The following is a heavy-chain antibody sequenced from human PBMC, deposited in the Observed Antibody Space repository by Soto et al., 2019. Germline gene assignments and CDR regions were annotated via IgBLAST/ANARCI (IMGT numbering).Heavy chain of an antibody. Sequence: PSETLSLTCTVSNGSIGSYHWGWIRQSPGKGLEWIGSVSHSGITKYDPSLKGRVTISEDTSKNQISLSVDSVTAADTALYYCARRSARRGAAFDIWGRGTMVTVSS. D-gene: IGHD1-26*01. V-gene: IGHV4-59*08. CDR2: VSHSGIT. CDR1: NGSIGSYH. J-gene: IGHJ3*02. CDR3: ARRSARRGAAFDI.